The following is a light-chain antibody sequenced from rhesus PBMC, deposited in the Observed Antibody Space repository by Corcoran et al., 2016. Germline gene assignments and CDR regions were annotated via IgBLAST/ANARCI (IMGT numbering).Light chain of an antibody. J-gene: IGKJ1*01. CDR3: QQSSNLWT. CDR1: QSVINF. Sequence: IVLTQSPATLALSPGERASLSCRASQSVINFLAWYHQQPGQAPRLHIYGPSLRARGIPDRFSGCGSGTECTLTISSLEPEDVGLYFCQQSSNLWTVGQGTKVEIK. V-gene: IGKV3-24*03. CDR2: GPS.